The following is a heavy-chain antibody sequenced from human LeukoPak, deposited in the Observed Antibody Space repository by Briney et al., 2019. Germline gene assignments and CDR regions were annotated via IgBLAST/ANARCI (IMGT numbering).Heavy chain of an antibody. V-gene: IGHV3-7*01. CDR1: GFTSSSYW. CDR3: ARDGELRRYYYYYMDV. J-gene: IGHJ6*03. CDR2: IKQDGSEK. Sequence: GGSLRLSCVASGFTSSSYWMSWVRQAPGKGLEWVANIKQDGSEKYYVDSVKGRFTISRDNAKKSLYLQMNSLRAEDTAVYYCARDGELRRYYYYYMDVWGKGTTVTVSS. D-gene: IGHD1-7*01.